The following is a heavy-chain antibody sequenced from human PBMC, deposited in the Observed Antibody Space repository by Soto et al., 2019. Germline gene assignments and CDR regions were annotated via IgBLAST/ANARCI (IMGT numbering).Heavy chain of an antibody. CDR1: GFTFSNYW. CDR2: IGQDGSQR. V-gene: IGHV3-7*01. J-gene: IGHJ5*02. Sequence: GGALRLSCTASGFTFSNYWMSWVRQAPGKGLEWVANIGQDGSQRNYVDSVKGRFTISRDNAENSLYLQMNSLRAEDTAIYYCASARHIGPWGQGTLVTVSS. D-gene: IGHD2-21*01. CDR3: ASARHIGP.